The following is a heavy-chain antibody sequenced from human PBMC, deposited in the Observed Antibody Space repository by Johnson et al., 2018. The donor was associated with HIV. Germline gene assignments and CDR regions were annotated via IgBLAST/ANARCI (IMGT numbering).Heavy chain of an antibody. CDR2: IYSGGST. J-gene: IGHJ3*02. V-gene: IGHV3-66*01. Sequence: VQLVESGGGLVKPGGSLRLSCVASGFTFSTYGMTWVRQAPGKGLEWVSFIYSGGSTYYADSVKGRFTISRDNSKNTLYLQMNSLRAEDTAVYYCAREGMAATKANIWGQGTMVTVSS. CDR3: AREGMAATKANI. CDR1: GFTFSTYG. D-gene: IGHD6-13*01.